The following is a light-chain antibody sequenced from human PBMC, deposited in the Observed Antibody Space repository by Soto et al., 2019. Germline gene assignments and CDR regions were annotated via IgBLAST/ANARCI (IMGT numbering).Light chain of an antibody. CDR2: EVS. CDR1: SSDVGAYDY. CDR3: SSYTTSNTWV. Sequence: QSALTQPASVSGSPGQSITISCTGTSSDVGAYDYVSWYQQYPGKAPKFMLYEVSNRPSGLSNRFSGSKSGNTASLTISGLQAEDEADYYCSSYTTSNTWVFGGGTKVTVL. V-gene: IGLV2-14*01. J-gene: IGLJ3*02.